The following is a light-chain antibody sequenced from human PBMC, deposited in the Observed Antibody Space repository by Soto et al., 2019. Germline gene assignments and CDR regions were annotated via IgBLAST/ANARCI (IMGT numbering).Light chain of an antibody. Sequence: EIVLTQSPAPLSLSPGERAPLSCRASQSVSSYLAWYQQKPGQAPRLLIYDASNRATGIPARFSGSGSGTDFTLTISSLEPEDFAVYYCQQRSNWPPYTFGQGTKLEIK. CDR2: DAS. CDR1: QSVSSY. V-gene: IGKV3-11*01. J-gene: IGKJ2*01. CDR3: QQRSNWPPYT.